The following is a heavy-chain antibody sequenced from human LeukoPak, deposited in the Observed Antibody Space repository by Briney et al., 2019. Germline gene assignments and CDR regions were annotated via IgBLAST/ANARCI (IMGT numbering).Heavy chain of an antibody. Sequence: ASVKVSCKASGGTFSSYAISWVRQAPGQGLEWMGGIIPIFGTANYAQKFQGRVTITADESTSTAYMELSSLRSEDTAVYYRARVGYDEYYFDYWGQGTLVTVSS. J-gene: IGHJ4*02. CDR3: ARVGYDEYYFDY. CDR1: GGTFSSYA. V-gene: IGHV1-69*13. D-gene: IGHD5-12*01. CDR2: IIPIFGTA.